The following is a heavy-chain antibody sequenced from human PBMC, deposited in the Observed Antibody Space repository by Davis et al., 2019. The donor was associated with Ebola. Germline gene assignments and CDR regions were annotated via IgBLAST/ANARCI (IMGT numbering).Heavy chain of an antibody. Sequence: PGGSLRLSCAASGFTVSSNYMSWVRQAPGKGLEWVSVIYRDGRTYHADSVKGRFTISRDNSKNTVYLQMNSLGAEDTAVYYCTRHVSGDFWYFDLWGRGTLVTVSS. CDR2: IYRDGRT. J-gene: IGHJ2*01. D-gene: IGHD4-17*01. V-gene: IGHV3-66*04. CDR1: GFTVSSNY. CDR3: TRHVSGDFWYFDL.